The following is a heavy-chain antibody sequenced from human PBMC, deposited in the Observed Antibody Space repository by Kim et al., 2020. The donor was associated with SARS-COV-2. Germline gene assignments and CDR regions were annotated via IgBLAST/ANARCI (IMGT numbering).Heavy chain of an antibody. D-gene: IGHD3-9*01. CDR3: ARARDDALRYFDWLLAKRPDYYYYGMDV. CDR2: ISAYNGNT. J-gene: IGHJ6*02. CDR1: GYTFTSYG. Sequence: ASVKVSCKASGYTFTSYGISWVRQAPGQGLEWMGWISAYNGNTNYAQKLQGRVTMTTDTSTSTAYMELRSLRSDDTAVYYCARARDDALRYFDWLLAKRPDYYYYGMDVWGQGTTVTVSS. V-gene: IGHV1-18*01.